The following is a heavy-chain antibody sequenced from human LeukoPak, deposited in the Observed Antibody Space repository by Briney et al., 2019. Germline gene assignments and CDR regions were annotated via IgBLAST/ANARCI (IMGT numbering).Heavy chain of an antibody. CDR2: ISAYNGNT. V-gene: IGHV1-18*01. D-gene: IGHD6-19*01. CDR3: ARESSSGWYGGYFDY. J-gene: IGHJ4*02. CDR1: GGTFSSYA. Sequence: ASVKVSCKASGGTFSSYAISWVRQAPGQGLEWMGWISAYNGNTNYAQKLQGRVTMTTDTSTSTAYMELRSLRSDDTAVYYCARESSSGWYGGYFDYWGQGTLVTVSS.